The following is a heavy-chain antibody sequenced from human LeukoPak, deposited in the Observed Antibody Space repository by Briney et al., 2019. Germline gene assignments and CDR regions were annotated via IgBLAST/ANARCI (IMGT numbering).Heavy chain of an antibody. Sequence: GESLKISCKGSGYSFNTYWIGWVRQMPGKGLEWMGTNYPGDSDTRYSPSFQGQVTISADKSISTAYLQWSSLKASDTAIYYCARRGELFEWFDPWGQGTLVTVSS. D-gene: IGHD1-26*01. V-gene: IGHV5-51*01. J-gene: IGHJ5*02. CDR2: NYPGDSDT. CDR1: GYSFNTYW. CDR3: ARRGELFEWFDP.